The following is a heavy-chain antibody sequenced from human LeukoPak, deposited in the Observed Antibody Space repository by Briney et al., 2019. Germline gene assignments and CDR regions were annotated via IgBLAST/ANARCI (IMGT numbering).Heavy chain of an antibody. CDR3: ASQRLHLYNWFDP. J-gene: IGHJ5*02. V-gene: IGHV4-34*01. CDR1: GGSFSGYY. D-gene: IGHD6-25*01. CDR2: INHSGST. Sequence: SETLSLTCAVYGGSFSGYYWSWIRQPPGKGLEWIGEINHSGSTNYNPSLESRVTISVDTSKNQFSLKLSSVTAADTAVYYCASQRLHLYNWFDPWGQGTLVTVSS.